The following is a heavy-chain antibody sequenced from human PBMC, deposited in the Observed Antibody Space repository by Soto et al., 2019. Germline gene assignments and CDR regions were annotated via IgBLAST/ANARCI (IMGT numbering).Heavy chain of an antibody. CDR3: ARGVGTHLGGYFDY. V-gene: IGHV1-69*06. CDR2: IIPIFGTA. CDR1: GGTFSSYA. D-gene: IGHD6-13*01. J-gene: IGHJ4*02. Sequence: SVKVSCKASGGTFSSYAISWVRLAPGQGLEWMGGIIPIFGTANYAQKFQGRVTITADKSTSTAYMELSSLRSEDTAVYYCARGVGTHLGGYFDYWGQGTLVTVSS.